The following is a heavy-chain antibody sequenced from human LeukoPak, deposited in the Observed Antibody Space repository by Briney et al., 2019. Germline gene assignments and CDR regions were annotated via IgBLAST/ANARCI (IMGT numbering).Heavy chain of an antibody. J-gene: IGHJ5*02. CDR3: ARGGNYWPQWWFDP. Sequence: SETLSLTCTVSGNSISSGDNYWSWIRQPPGKRLEWIGYIYYTGSTSYNPSLKSRLTMTLDASKHLFPLELHSEPPAHPAVYHCARGGNYWPQWWFDPWGRGTLVSVSS. V-gene: IGHV4-61*08. CDR1: GNSISSGDNY. CDR2: IYYTGST. D-gene: IGHD1-26*01.